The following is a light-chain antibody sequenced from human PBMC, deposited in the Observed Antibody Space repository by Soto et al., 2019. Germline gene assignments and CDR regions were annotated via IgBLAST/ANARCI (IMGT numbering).Light chain of an antibody. CDR2: SNN. CDR3: AAWDDSLNGRYV. V-gene: IGLV1-44*01. CDR1: RSNIGSNS. Sequence: QSVLTQPPSASGAPGQRGPLSCSGDRSNIGSNSVNWYQQLPGTAPKLLIYSNNQRPSGGPDRFSGSKSGTSASLAISGLQSEDEADYYCAAWDDSLNGRYVFGTGTKVTVL. J-gene: IGLJ1*01.